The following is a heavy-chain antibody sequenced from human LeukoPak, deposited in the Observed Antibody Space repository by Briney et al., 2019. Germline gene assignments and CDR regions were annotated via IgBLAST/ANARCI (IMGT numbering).Heavy chain of an antibody. V-gene: IGHV4-4*08. Sequence: SETLSLTCTVSGGSISSYYWSWIRQPPGKGLEWIGRIDTSGNTNYNPSLMSRVTISVDTSKHQFSLNLSSVTAADTAIYYCARNRDVYYLVFDNWGQGALVTVSS. D-gene: IGHD5-24*01. CDR1: GGSISSYY. CDR3: ARNRDVYYLVFDN. CDR2: IDTSGNT. J-gene: IGHJ4*02.